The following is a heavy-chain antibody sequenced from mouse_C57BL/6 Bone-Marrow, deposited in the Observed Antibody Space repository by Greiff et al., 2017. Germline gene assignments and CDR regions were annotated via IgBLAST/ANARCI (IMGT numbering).Heavy chain of an antibody. Sequence: EVNVVESGGGLVQPGGSLSLSCAASGFTFTDYYMSWVRQPPGKALEWFGFIRNKANGYTTEYSASVKGRFTISRDNSQSILYLQMNALRAEDSAAYYCARSLTVFDYWGQGTTLTVSS. J-gene: IGHJ2*01. CDR3: ARSLTVFDY. D-gene: IGHD4-1*01. V-gene: IGHV7-3*01. CDR2: IRNKANGYTT. CDR1: GFTFTDYY.